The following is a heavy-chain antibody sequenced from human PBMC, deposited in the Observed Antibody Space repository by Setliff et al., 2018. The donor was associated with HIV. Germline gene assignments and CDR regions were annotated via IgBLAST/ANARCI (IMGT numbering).Heavy chain of an antibody. Sequence: PSETLSLTCILSGGSISTSNYYGGWIRQPPGKGLEWIGSIYYSGSTYYTPSLKSRVTISVDTSKNQFSLKLSSVTAADTAVYYCARHFGWLPREIDYWGQGTLVTVSS. V-gene: IGHV4-39*01. CDR1: GGSISTSNYY. CDR2: IYYSGST. J-gene: IGHJ4*02. CDR3: ARHFGWLPREIDY. D-gene: IGHD5-12*01.